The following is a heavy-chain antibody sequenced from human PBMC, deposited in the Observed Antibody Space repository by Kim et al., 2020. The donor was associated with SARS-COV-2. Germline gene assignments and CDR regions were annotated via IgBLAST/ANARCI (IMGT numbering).Heavy chain of an antibody. CDR2: ISYDGSNK. CDR3: AGGFGEISDYYYYGMDV. CDR1: GFTFSSYG. V-gene: IGHV3-30*03. D-gene: IGHD3-10*01. Sequence: GGSLRLSCAASGFTFSSYGMHWVRQAPGKGLEWVAVISYDGSNKYYADSVKGRFTISRDNSKNTLYLQMSSLRAEDTAVYYCAGGFGEISDYYYYGMDV. J-gene: IGHJ6*01.